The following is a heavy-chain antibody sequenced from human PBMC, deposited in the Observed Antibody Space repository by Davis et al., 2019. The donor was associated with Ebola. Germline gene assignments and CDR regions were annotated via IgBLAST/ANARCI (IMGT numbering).Heavy chain of an antibody. V-gene: IGHV6-1*01. CDR2: TYYNSNWYN. J-gene: IGHJ6*04. D-gene: IGHD5-18*01. CDR3: ARGWLRAGMDV. Sequence: HSQTLSLTCAISGDSVSGSSGAWNWIRQSPSRGLEWLGRTYYNSNWYNDYAVSVKSRITINPDTSKNQFSLQLNSVTPEDTALYYCARGWLRAGMDVWGEGTTVTVSS. CDR1: GDSVSGSSGA.